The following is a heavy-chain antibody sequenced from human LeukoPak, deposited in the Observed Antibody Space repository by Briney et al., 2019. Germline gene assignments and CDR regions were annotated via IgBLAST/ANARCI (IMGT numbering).Heavy chain of an antibody. V-gene: IGHV6-1*01. CDR1: GDSVTGTTSA. D-gene: IGHD3-9*01. CDR3: ATGYQLPY. CDR2: TYYRSKWYS. J-gene: IGHJ4*02. Sequence: SQTLSLTCAISGDSVTGTTSAWNWIRHSPSRGLEWLGRTYYRSKWYSDYAVSVQSRIIISADPSENQFSLQLNFVTPEDTAVYYCATGYQLPYWGQGTPVTVSS.